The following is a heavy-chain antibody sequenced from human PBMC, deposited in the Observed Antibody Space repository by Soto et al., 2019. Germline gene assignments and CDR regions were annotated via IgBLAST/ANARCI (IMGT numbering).Heavy chain of an antibody. CDR3: VRVQYYYDSSGYTIDY. V-gene: IGHV4-31*03. CDR2: IYYSGST. D-gene: IGHD3-22*01. Sequence: SETLSLTCTVSGGSISSGGYYWSWIRQHPGKGLEWIGYIYYSGSTYYNPSLKSRVTISVDTSKNQFSLKLSSVTAADTAVYYCVRVQYYYDSSGYTIDYWGQGTLVTVSS. CDR1: GGSISSGGYY. J-gene: IGHJ4*02.